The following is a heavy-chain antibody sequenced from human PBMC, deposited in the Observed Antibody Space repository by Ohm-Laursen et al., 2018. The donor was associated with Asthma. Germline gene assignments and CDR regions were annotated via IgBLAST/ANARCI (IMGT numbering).Heavy chain of an antibody. Sequence: SLRLSCTASGFTFSSYAMHWVRQAPGKGLEWVAVISYDGSNKYYADSVKGRFTISRDNSKNTLYLQMNSLRAEDTAVYYCVRFGGVIVMDYWGQGTLVTVSS. CDR2: ISYDGSNK. CDR1: GFTFSSYA. J-gene: IGHJ4*02. CDR3: VRFGGVIVMDY. V-gene: IGHV3-30-3*01. D-gene: IGHD3-16*02.